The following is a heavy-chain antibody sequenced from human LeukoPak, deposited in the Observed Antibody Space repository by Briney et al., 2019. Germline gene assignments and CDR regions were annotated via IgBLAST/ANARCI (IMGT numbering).Heavy chain of an antibody. V-gene: IGHV3-66*01. J-gene: IGHJ4*02. CDR1: GITVSNNY. CDR3: ARAENTYYDFWSGSYFDY. Sequence: GGSLRLSCAASGITVSNNYMSRVRQAPGKGLEWVSVIYSGGSTYYADSVKGRFTISRDNSKNTLYLQMNSLRAEDTAVYYCARAENTYYDFWSGSYFDYWGQGTLVTVSS. CDR2: IYSGGST. D-gene: IGHD3-3*01.